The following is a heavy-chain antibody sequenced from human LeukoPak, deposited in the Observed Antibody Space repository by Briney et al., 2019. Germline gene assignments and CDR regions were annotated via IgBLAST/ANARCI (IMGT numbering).Heavy chain of an antibody. Sequence: ASVKVSCKTSGYTFTGYFLHWVRQAPGQGLEWMGWINPNSGGTNYAQKFQDRVTMTRDTSISTAYMELSRSRSDDTAVYYCARDNFFGFSYSWHFDYWGLGTLVTVSS. J-gene: IGHJ4*02. V-gene: IGHV1-2*02. CDR1: GYTFTGYF. D-gene: IGHD5-18*01. CDR2: INPNSGGT. CDR3: ARDNFFGFSYSWHFDY.